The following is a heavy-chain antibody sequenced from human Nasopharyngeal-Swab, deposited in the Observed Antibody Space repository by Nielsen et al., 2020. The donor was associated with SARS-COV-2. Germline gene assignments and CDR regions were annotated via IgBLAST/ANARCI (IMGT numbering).Heavy chain of an antibody. CDR3: ARGGVRSYWFDP. CDR1: GFTFSSYS. J-gene: IGHJ5*02. CDR2: ISSSSSYI. D-gene: IGHD3-16*01. Sequence: GGSLRLSCAASGFTFSSYSMNWVRQAPGKGLEWVSSISSSSSYIYYADSVKGRFTISRDNAKNSLYLQMNSLRAEDTGVYYCARGGVRSYWFDPWGQGTLVTVS. V-gene: IGHV3-21*01.